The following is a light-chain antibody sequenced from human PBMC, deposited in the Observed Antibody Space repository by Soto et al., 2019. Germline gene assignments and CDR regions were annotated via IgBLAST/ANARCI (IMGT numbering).Light chain of an antibody. CDR3: QHYNNWLGT. CDR1: QAISSN. V-gene: IGKV3-15*01. CDR2: GAS. Sequence: EIVMTQSPATLSVSRGERATLSCRANQAISSNLAWYQQKPGQAPRLLIYGASTRATGIPDRFSGSGSGTEFTLIISSLQSEDFAVYYCQHYNNWLGTFGGGTKVDIK. J-gene: IGKJ4*01.